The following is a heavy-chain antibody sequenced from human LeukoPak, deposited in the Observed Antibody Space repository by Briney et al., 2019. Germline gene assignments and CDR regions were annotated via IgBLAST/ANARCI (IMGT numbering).Heavy chain of an antibody. CDR2: IYPGDSDT. Sequence: GESLKISCKASGYSFTNYWVGWVRQMPGKGLEWMGIIYPGDSDTRYRPSFQGQVTISADKSISTAYLQWSSLRASDTAMYYCARRRYCTDTSCYAGVDGFDIWGQGTVVTVSS. J-gene: IGHJ3*02. D-gene: IGHD2-2*01. CDR3: ARRRYCTDTSCYAGVDGFDI. CDR1: GYSFTNYW. V-gene: IGHV5-51*01.